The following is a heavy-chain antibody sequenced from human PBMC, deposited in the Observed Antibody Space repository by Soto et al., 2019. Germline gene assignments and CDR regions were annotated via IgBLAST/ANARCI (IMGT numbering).Heavy chain of an antibody. V-gene: IGHV3-23*01. CDR2: MTATGVSI. CDR3: AKDSIPYSSSYDLDH. D-gene: IGHD6-6*01. J-gene: IGHJ4*02. CDR1: GFSFRDYA. Sequence: EVQLLESGGGLVQSGGSLRLSCVASGFSFRDYAMSWVRQAPGKGLVWVSAMTATGVSIFYADSVWGRFTISRDNSKNTLYLQMSSLRAEDTATYYCAKDSIPYSSSYDLDHWGRGALVTVSS.